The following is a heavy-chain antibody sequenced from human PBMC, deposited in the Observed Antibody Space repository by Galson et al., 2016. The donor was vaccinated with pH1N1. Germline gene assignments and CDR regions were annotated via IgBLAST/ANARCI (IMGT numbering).Heavy chain of an antibody. V-gene: IGHV1-69*13. CDR3: ARSPGYMVTALDN. CDR1: GGTFSSFG. D-gene: IGHD2-21*02. CDR2: IIGMFAKT. J-gene: IGHJ4*01. Sequence: SVKVSCKASGGTFSSFGISWVRQAPGQGLEWMGGIIGMFAKTNYAQKFQDRVTITADQLTSTAYMDLSSLTSEDTAVYYCARSPGYMVTALDNWSHGTLVTVSS.